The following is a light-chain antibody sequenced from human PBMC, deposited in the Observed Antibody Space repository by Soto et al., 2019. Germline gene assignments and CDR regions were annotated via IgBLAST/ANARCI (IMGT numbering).Light chain of an antibody. CDR2: CAS. CDR3: QQYNNWPPLLYT. V-gene: IGKV3-15*01. Sequence: EIVMTQSPATLSVSPGERATLSCRASQSVSSNLAWYQQKPGQAPRLLIYCASTRATGIPARFSDSGSGTEFTLTISSLQSEDFAVYYCQQYNNWPPLLYTFGQGTKLEIK. J-gene: IGKJ2*01. CDR1: QSVSSN.